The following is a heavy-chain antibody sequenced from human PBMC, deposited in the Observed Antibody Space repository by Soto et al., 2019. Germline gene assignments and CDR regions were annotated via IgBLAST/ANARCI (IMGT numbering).Heavy chain of an antibody. D-gene: IGHD6-19*01. CDR1: GFTFSDYA. J-gene: IGHJ4*02. CDR2: VSHDGRKT. V-gene: IGHV3-30*18. Sequence: VQLVESGGGVVQPGRSLRLSCAASGFTFSDYAMHWVRQAPGKGLEWVAVVSHDGRKTHYADSVKGRFTISRDSSKTTVSREITSLRAEDTAVYYCAKGGRQWLVTSDFNYWGQGALVTVSS. CDR3: AKGGRQWLVTSDFNY.